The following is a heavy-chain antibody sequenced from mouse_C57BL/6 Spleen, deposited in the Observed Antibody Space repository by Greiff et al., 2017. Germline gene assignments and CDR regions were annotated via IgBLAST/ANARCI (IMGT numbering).Heavy chain of an antibody. CDR3: TREGDY. CDR1: GYTFTDYE. V-gene: IGHV1-15*01. CDR2: IDPETGGT. J-gene: IGHJ2*01. Sequence: QVQLQQSGAELVRPGASVTLSCKASGYTFTDYEMHWVKQTPVHGLEWIGAIDPETGGTAYTQKFKGKAILTADKSSSTAYMELRSLTSEDSAVXYCTREGDYWGQGTTLTVSS.